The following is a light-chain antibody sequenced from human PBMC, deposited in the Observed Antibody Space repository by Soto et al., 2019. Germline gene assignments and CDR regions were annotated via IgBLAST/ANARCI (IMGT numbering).Light chain of an antibody. Sequence: DIQMTQSPSTLSASVGDRVTITCRASQSISSWLAWYQQKPGKAPKLLIYDASSLESGVPSRFSGSGSGTEFTLTIRSLQPDDFATYYCQQYNGYSLAFGQGTKVDI. CDR1: QSISSW. CDR2: DAS. V-gene: IGKV1-5*01. CDR3: QQYNGYSLA. J-gene: IGKJ1*01.